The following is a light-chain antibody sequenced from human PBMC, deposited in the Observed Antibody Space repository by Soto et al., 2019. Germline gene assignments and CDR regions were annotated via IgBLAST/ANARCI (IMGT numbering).Light chain of an antibody. J-gene: IGKJ1*01. V-gene: IGKV3-15*01. CDR2: AAS. CDR3: QQYYHWPRT. Sequence: EMAVTQSPATLSVSLGDRATLSCRARQSVASNLAWFQQKPGQTPRLLIYAASTRATGIPARFSGSGSGTDFNLTITSLQSEDFAVYYCQQYYHWPRTFGRGTKVEIK. CDR1: QSVASN.